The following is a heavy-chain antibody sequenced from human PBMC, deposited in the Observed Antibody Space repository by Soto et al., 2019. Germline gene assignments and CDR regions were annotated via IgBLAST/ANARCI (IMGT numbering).Heavy chain of an antibody. CDR3: ARDLTDSSGYYYYYYGMDV. D-gene: IGHD3-22*01. V-gene: IGHV3-21*01. J-gene: IGHJ6*02. CDR1: GFTFSSYS. Sequence: GGSLRLSCAASGFTFSSYSMNWVRQAPGKGLEWVSSISSSSSYIYYADSVKGRFTISRDNAKNSLYLQMNSLRAEDTAVYYCARDLTDSSGYYYYYYGMDVWGQGTTVTVS. CDR2: ISSSSSYI.